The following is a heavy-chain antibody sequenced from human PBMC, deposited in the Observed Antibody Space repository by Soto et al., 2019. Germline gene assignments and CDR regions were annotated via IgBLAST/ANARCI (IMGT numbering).Heavy chain of an antibody. CDR2: IYYSGST. CDR3: ARECHGNAVDY. J-gene: IGHJ4*02. CDR1: GGSISSGGYY. D-gene: IGHD4-17*01. V-gene: IGHV4-31*03. Sequence: QVQLQESGPGLVKPSQTLSLTCTVSGGSISSGGYYWSWIRQHPGKGLEWIGYIYYSGSTYYNPSLERRVNISVDTSKHRFSRELSSVTAADTAVYYCARECHGNAVDYWGQGTLVTVSS.